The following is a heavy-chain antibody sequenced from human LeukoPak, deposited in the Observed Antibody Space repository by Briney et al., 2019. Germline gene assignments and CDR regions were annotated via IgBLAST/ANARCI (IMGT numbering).Heavy chain of an antibody. CDR3: ASVVIAARKVAFDI. CDR2: IYYSGST. J-gene: IGHJ3*02. V-gene: IGHV4-59*12. Sequence: SETLSLTCTVSGGSISSYYWSWIRQPPGKGLEWIGYIYYSGSTNYNPSLKSRVTISVDTSKNQFSLKLSSVTAADTAVYYCASVVIAARKVAFDIWGQGTMVTVSS. D-gene: IGHD6-6*01. CDR1: GGSISSYY.